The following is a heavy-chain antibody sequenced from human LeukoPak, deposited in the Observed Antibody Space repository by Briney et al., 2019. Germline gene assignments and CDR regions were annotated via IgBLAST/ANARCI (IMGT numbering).Heavy chain of an antibody. CDR2: ISAYNGNT. CDR3: ARDDGDPNDGLNEKGGLDY. D-gene: IGHD4-17*01. J-gene: IGHJ4*02. V-gene: IGHV1-18*01. Sequence: GASVKVSCKASGYTFTSYGISWVRQAPGQGLEWMGWISAYNGNTNYARKLQGRVTMTTDTSTSTAYMELRSLRSDDTAVYYCARDDGDPNDGLNEKGGLDYWGQGTLVTVSS. CDR1: GYTFTSYG.